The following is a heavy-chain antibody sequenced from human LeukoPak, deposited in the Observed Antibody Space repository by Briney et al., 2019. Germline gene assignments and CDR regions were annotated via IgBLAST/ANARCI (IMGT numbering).Heavy chain of an antibody. V-gene: IGHV4-34*01. Sequence: SETPSLTCAVYGGSFSGYYWSWIRQPPGKGLEWIGEINHSGSTNYNPSLKSRVTISVDTSNNQFSLRLSSVTAADTAVYYCAILGTGGSWGQGTLVTVSS. CDR3: AILGTGGS. D-gene: IGHD3-10*01. CDR1: GGSFSGYY. CDR2: INHSGST. J-gene: IGHJ5*02.